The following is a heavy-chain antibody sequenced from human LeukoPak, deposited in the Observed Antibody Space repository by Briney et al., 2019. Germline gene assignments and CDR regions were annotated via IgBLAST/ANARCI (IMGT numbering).Heavy chain of an antibody. Sequence: PGGSLRLSCAASGFTFPPHRMHRVRPAPGKGLVWVSRINSDGSSTSYADSVKGRFTISRDNAKNTLYLQMNSLRAEDTAVYYCALTQHFDYWGQGTLVTVSS. CDR2: INSDGSST. CDR3: ALTQHFDY. V-gene: IGHV3-74*01. CDR1: GFTFPPHR. D-gene: IGHD2-21*02. J-gene: IGHJ4*02.